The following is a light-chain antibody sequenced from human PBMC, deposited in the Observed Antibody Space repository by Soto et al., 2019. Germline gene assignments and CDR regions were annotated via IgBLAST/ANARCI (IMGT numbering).Light chain of an antibody. J-gene: IGKJ1*01. V-gene: IGKV3-20*01. CDR3: QQYGDSPWT. CDR2: GAS. CDR1: QSVSNNY. Sequence: EIVLTQSPGTLSLSPGERATLSCRASQSVSNNYLAWYQQRPGQAPRLLIYGASSRATGIPDRFSGSGSGTDFTLTISRLVPEDFAVYYCQQYGDSPWTFGQGTRWIS.